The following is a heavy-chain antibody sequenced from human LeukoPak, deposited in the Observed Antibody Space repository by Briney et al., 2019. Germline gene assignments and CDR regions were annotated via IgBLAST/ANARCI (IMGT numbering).Heavy chain of an antibody. J-gene: IGHJ4*02. CDR3: AKDPTVTMGPHYFDY. Sequence: GGSLRLSCAASGFTFSSYGMHWVRQAPGKGLEWVAFIESDGSIKRYADSVKGRLTISRDNSKNTLYLQMNSLRAEDTAVYYCAKDPTVTMGPHYFDYWGQGTLVTVSS. CDR1: GFTFSSYG. CDR2: IESDGSIK. D-gene: IGHD4-17*01. V-gene: IGHV3-30*02.